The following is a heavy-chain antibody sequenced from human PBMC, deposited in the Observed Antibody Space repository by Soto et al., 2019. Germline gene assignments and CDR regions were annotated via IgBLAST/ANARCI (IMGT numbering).Heavy chain of an antibody. CDR1: GGSISSRDYY. V-gene: IGHV4-30-4*01. J-gene: IGHJ4*02. CDR3: TTGGLGPFDY. D-gene: IGHD3-9*01. CDR2: IYYSGST. Sequence: SETLSLTCTVSGGSISSRDYYWSWIRQPPGKGLEWIGSIYYSGSTYYNPSLKSRVTISVDTSKNQFSLKLNSVTAADTAVYYCTTGGLGPFDYWGQGTLVTVSS.